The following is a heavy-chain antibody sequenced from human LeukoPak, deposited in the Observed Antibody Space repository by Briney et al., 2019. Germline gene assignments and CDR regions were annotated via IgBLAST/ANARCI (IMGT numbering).Heavy chain of an antibody. Sequence: SETLSLTCTVSGGSISSYYWSWIRHPAGKGLEWIGRIYTSGSTNYNPSLKSRVTMSVDTSKNQFSLKLSSVTAADTAVYYCARDIAAAAHFDYWGQGTLVTVSS. D-gene: IGHD6-13*01. CDR1: GGSISSYY. CDR3: ARDIAAAAHFDY. J-gene: IGHJ4*02. CDR2: IYTSGST. V-gene: IGHV4-4*07.